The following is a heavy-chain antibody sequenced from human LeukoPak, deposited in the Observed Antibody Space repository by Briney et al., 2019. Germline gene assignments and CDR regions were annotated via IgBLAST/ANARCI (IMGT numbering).Heavy chain of an antibody. V-gene: IGHV3-23*01. CDR3: AKTVSGSHSYQGGDY. CDR2: ISGSGGNT. D-gene: IGHD3-10*01. J-gene: IGHJ4*02. Sequence: GGSLRLSWAASGFTFSSYAMSWVRQAAGKGLEWVSAISGSGGNTYYADSVKGRFTISRGNSKNTLYLEMNSLSAEDTAVYFCAKTVSGSHSYQGGDYWGQGTLVTVST. CDR1: GFTFSSYA.